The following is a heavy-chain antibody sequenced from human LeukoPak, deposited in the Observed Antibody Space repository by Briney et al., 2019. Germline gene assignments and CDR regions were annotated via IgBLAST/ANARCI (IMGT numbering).Heavy chain of an antibody. Sequence: PSETLSLTCTVSGGSISSYYWSWIRQPPGKGLEWIGHIYYSGSTNYNPSLKSRVTISVDTSKDQFSLKLSSVTAADTAVYYCARHGGSSSLLGYWGQGTLVTVSS. CDR3: ARHGGSSSLLGY. J-gene: IGHJ4*02. CDR1: GGSISSYY. D-gene: IGHD6-6*01. V-gene: IGHV4-59*08. CDR2: IYYSGST.